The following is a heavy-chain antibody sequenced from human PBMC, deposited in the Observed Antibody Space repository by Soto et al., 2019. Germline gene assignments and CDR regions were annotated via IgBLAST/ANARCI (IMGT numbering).Heavy chain of an antibody. CDR2: ISYDGSNK. V-gene: IGHV3-30-3*01. CDR1: GFTFSSYA. Sequence: VQLVESGGGVVQPGRSLRLSCAASGFTFSSYAMHWVRQAPGKGLEWVAVISYDGSNKYYADSVKGRFTISRDNSKNTLYLQMNSLRAEDTAVYYCARENDALDYWGQGTLVTVSS. J-gene: IGHJ4*02. CDR3: ARENDALDY.